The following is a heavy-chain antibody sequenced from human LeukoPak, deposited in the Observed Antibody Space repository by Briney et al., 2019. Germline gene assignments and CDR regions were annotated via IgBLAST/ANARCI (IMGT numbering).Heavy chain of an antibody. CDR3: AKKGRYYDSSGYYSLDY. V-gene: IGHV3-23*01. D-gene: IGHD3-22*01. CDR2: ISGSGGST. J-gene: IGHJ4*02. CDR1: GFTFSSYA. Sequence: GGSLRLSCAASGFTFSSYAMSWVRQAPGKVLEWVSAISGSGGSTYYADSVKGRFTISRDNSKNTLYLQMNSPRAEDTAVYYCAKKGRYYDSSGYYSLDYWGQGTLVTVSS.